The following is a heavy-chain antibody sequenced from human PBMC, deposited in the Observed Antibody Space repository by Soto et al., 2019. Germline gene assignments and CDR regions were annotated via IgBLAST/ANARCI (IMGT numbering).Heavy chain of an antibody. D-gene: IGHD3-10*01. J-gene: IGHJ6*03. CDR1: GGSISSYY. CDR2: IYYSGNT. Sequence: PSETLSLTCTVSGGSISSYYWSWIRQPPGKGLEWIGYIYYSGNTNYKPSLKSRVTILVDTSKNQFSLKLSSVTAADTAVYYCARCLWFGDPLRDYYYYMDVWGKGTTVTVSS. CDR3: ARCLWFGDPLRDYYYYMDV. V-gene: IGHV4-59*01.